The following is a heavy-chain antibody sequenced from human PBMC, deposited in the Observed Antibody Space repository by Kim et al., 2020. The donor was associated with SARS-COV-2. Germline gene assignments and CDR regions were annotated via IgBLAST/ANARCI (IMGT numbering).Heavy chain of an antibody. V-gene: IGHV4-59*01. J-gene: IGHJ4*02. CDR1: SGSISTYY. D-gene: IGHD3-10*01. Sequence: SETLSLTCTVSSGSISTYYWSWIRKPPGKGLEWIGYIYFSGSTNYNPSLKSRVTISLDMSKNQFSLKLTSVTAADTALYYCARLTPPYGSGNYYGHYFDYWGQGTLVTVSS. CDR3: ARLTPPYGSGNYYGHYFDY. CDR2: IYFSGST.